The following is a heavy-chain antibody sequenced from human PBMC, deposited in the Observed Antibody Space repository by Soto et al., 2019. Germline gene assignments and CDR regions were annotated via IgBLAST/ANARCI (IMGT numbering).Heavy chain of an antibody. CDR1: GFTFSSYG. D-gene: IGHD3-22*01. J-gene: IGHJ4*02. Sequence: GGSLRLSCAASGFTFSSYGMHWVRQAPGKGLEWVAVISYDGSNKYYADSVKGRFTISRDNSKNTLYLQMNSLRAEDTAVYYCAKDLILNYYDSSGSVDYWGQGTLVTVSS. CDR2: ISYDGSNK. CDR3: AKDLILNYYDSSGSVDY. V-gene: IGHV3-30*18.